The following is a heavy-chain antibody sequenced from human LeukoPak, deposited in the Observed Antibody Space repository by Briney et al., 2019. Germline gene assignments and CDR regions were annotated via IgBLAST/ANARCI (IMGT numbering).Heavy chain of an antibody. CDR3: ARGLAAAGTIFDY. J-gene: IGHJ4*02. CDR1: GGSFSGYY. CDR2: INHSGST. D-gene: IGHD6-13*01. V-gene: IGHV4-34*01. Sequence: ASETLSLTCAVYGGSFSGYYWSWIRQPPGKGLEWIGEINHSGSTNYNPSLKSRVTISVDTSKNLFSLKLSSVTAADTAVYYCARGLAAAGTIFDYWGQGTLVTVSS.